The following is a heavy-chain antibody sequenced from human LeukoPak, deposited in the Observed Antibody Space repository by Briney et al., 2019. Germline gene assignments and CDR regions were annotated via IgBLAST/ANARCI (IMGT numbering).Heavy chain of an antibody. V-gene: IGHV1-18*04. CDR2: ISAYNGNT. J-gene: IGHJ4*02. CDR3: ARDMGYCSSTSRSKSHY. CDR1: GYTFTSYG. D-gene: IGHD2-2*01. Sequence: ASVKVSCKASGYTFTSYGLTWVRQAPGQGLEWMGWISAYNGNTNYAQNLQDRVTMTTDTSTSTAYMELRGLRSDDTAVYYCARDMGYCSSTSRSKSHYWGQGTLVTVSS.